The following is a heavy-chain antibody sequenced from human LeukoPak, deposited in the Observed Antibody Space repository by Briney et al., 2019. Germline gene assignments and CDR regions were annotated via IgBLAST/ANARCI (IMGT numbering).Heavy chain of an antibody. J-gene: IGHJ3*01. D-gene: IGHD3-10*01. Sequence: GGSLRLSCAASGFTFRNSDMHWVRQATGQGLEWVAAIGKRGDTYYSGSVKGRFTISRENAKSSLFLQMNSLRAGDTAVYYCVPERVDITYDAFDLWGQGTMVTVSS. V-gene: IGHV3-13*04. CDR1: GFTFRNSD. CDR3: VPERVDITYDAFDL. CDR2: IGKRGDT.